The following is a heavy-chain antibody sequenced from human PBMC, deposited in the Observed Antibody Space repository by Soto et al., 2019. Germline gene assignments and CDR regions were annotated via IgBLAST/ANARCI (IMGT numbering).Heavy chain of an antibody. CDR2: IYASGST. CDR3: ARGTTGQDDY. D-gene: IGHD1-7*01. J-gene: IGHJ4*02. CDR1: GGSISSYY. Sequence: SETLSLTCTVSGGSISSYYWSWIRQPAGKGLEWIGRIYASGSTYYNPSLKSRVTMSVDTSNNQFSLKLTSVTAADTAVYYCARGTTGQDDYWGQGTLVTVSS. V-gene: IGHV4-4*07.